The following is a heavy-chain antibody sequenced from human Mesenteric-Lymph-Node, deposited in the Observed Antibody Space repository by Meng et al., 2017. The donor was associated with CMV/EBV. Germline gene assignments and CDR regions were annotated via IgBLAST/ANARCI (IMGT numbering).Heavy chain of an antibody. Sequence: GESLKISCAASGFTFSSYWMSWVRQAPGKGLEWVANIKQDGSEKYYVDSVKGRFTISRDNAKNSLYLQMNSLRAEDTAVYYCSRENSWYSYAMAVWGQGTTVTVSS. V-gene: IGHV3-7*01. CDR1: GFTFSSYW. J-gene: IGHJ6*02. CDR2: IKQDGSEK. D-gene: IGHD2-15*01. CDR3: SRENSWYSYAMAV.